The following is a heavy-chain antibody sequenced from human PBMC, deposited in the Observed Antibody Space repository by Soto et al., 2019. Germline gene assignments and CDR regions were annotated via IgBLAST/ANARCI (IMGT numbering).Heavy chain of an antibody. CDR3: ARKSSGWSITTYYYYYGMDV. V-gene: IGHV1-8*01. D-gene: IGHD6-19*01. J-gene: IGHJ6*02. CDR1: GYTFTSYD. CDR2: MNPNSGNT. Sequence: VKVSCKASGYTFTSYDINWVRQATGQGLEWMGWMNPNSGNTGYAQKFQGRVTMTRNTSISTAYMELSSLRSEDTAVYYCARKSSGWSITTYYYYYGMDVWGQGTTVTVSS.